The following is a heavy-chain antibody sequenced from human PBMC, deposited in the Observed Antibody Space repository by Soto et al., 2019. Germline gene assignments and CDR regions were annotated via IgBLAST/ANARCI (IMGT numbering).Heavy chain of an antibody. CDR2: VYYTETT. D-gene: IGHD3-10*02. CDR1: GGSINSRDHF. Sequence: SKTLSLTCSLSGGSINSRDHFWGWIRQTPGKGLEWIGSVYYTETTYYNPSLKSPVTISVETSRNTFSLKVNSVTAADTGIYYCARQRVLSTNMFITSFDPWGQGTLVTVSS. J-gene: IGHJ5*02. CDR3: ARQRVLSTNMFITSFDP. V-gene: IGHV4-39*01.